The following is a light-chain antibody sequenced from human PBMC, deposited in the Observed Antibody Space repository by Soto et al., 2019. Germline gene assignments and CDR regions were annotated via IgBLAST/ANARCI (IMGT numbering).Light chain of an antibody. V-gene: IGLV1-47*01. CDR3: AAWDDSLSALYV. CDR1: SSNIGSNY. J-gene: IGLJ1*01. Sequence: QSVLTQPPSASGTPGQRVTISCSGSSSNIGSNYVYWYQQLLGTAPKLLIYRNNQRPSGVPDRFSGSKSGTSASLAISGLRSEDEADYYCAAWDDSLSALYVFGTGTKLTVL. CDR2: RNN.